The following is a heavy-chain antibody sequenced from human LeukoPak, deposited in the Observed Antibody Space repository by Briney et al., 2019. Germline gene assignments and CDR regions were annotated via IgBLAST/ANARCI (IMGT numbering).Heavy chain of an antibody. CDR1: GYTFTGYY. CDR2: INPNSGGT. V-gene: IGHV1-2*06. D-gene: IGHD3-10*01. CDR3: ARSAYYYGSGSQGGFDY. J-gene: IGHJ4*02. Sequence: ASVKVSCKASGYTFTGYYMHWVRQAPGQGLEWMGRINPNSGGTNYAQKSQGRVTMTRDTSISTAYMELSRLRSDDTAVYYCARSAYYYGSGSQGGFDYWGQGTLVTVSS.